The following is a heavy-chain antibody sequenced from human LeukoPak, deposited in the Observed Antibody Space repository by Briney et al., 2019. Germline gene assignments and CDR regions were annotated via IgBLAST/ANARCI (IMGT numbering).Heavy chain of an antibody. Sequence: SVKVSCKASGGTFSSYAISWVRQAPGQGLEWMGGIIPIFGTANYAQKFQGRVTITTDESTGIVYMELSSLRSEDTAVYYCARGKVPFRHRAHSSGYYRFDYWGQGTLVTVSS. CDR2: IIPIFGTA. J-gene: IGHJ4*02. D-gene: IGHD3-22*01. CDR3: ARGKVPFRHRAHSSGYYRFDY. CDR1: GGTFSSYA. V-gene: IGHV1-69*05.